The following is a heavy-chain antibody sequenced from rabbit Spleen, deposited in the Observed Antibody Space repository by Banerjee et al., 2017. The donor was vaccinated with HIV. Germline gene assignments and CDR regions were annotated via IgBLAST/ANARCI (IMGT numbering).Heavy chain of an antibody. CDR2: IGIGHGGT. Sequence: QSLEESGGGLVTPGASLTLTCTASGFSFSSDYWIFWVRQAPGKGLEWIGCIGIGHGGTWYANWAKGRFTVSKTSSTVTLQMTSLTAADTATYFCARDAVTYATLDWLDLWGQGTLVTVS. CDR1: GFSFSSDYW. V-gene: IGHV1S40*01. CDR3: ARDAVTYATLDWLDL. D-gene: IGHD6-1*01. J-gene: IGHJ5*01.